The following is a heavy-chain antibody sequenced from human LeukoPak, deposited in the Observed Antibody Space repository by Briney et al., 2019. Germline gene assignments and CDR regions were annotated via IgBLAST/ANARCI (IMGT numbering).Heavy chain of an antibody. D-gene: IGHD3-3*01. CDR1: GYTFTSYY. CDR2: INPSGGST. Sequence: ASVKVSCKASGYTFTSYYMHWVRQAPGQGLEWMGIINPSGGSTSYAQKFQGRVTMTRDTSTSTVYMELSSLRSEDTAVYYCARSGGITIFGVVIPQPLDVWGKGTTVTVSS. J-gene: IGHJ6*04. CDR3: ARSGGITIFGVVIPQPLDV. V-gene: IGHV1-46*03.